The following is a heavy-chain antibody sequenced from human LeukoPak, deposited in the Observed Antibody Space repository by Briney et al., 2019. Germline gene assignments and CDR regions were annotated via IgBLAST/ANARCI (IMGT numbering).Heavy chain of an antibody. CDR3: ATSPSPYYYDSSGYYYD. Sequence: ASVKVSYTVSGSTLTELSMHWVRQAPGKGLEWMGGFDPEDGETIYAQKFQGRVTMTEDTSTDTAYSELSSLRSEDTAVYYCATSPSPYYYDSSGYYYDWGQGTLVTVSS. J-gene: IGHJ4*02. CDR2: FDPEDGET. V-gene: IGHV1-24*01. D-gene: IGHD3-22*01. CDR1: GSTLTELS.